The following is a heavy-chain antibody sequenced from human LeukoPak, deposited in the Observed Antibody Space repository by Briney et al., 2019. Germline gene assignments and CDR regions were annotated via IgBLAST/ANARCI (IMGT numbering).Heavy chain of an antibody. D-gene: IGHD1-26*01. CDR1: GGSISSSSYY. CDR2: IYYSGST. J-gene: IGHJ4*02. V-gene: IGHV4-39*01. Sequence: SETLSLTCTVSGGSISSSSYYWGWIRQPPGKGLEWIGSIYYSGSTYHNPSLKSRVTISVDTSKNQFSLKLSSVTAADTAVYYCARHGRSVGTGDYWGQGTLVTVSS. CDR3: ARHGRSVGTGDY.